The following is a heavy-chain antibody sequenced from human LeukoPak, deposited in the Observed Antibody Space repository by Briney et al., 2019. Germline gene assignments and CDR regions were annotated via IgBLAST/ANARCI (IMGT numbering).Heavy chain of an antibody. CDR2: IWYDGSNK. Sequence: PGGSLRLSCAASGFTFSNYGMHWVRQAPGKGLEWVAVIWYDGSNKYYADSVEGRFTISRDNSKNTLYLQMNSLRAEDTAVYYCAKSAYSSGWYYFDYWGQGTLVTVSS. CDR3: AKSAYSSGWYYFDY. V-gene: IGHV3-33*06. D-gene: IGHD6-19*01. J-gene: IGHJ4*02. CDR1: GFTFSNYG.